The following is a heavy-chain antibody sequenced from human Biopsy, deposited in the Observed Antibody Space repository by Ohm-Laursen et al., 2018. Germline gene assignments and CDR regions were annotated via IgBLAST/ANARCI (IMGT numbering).Heavy chain of an antibody. J-gene: IGHJ5*02. CDR1: GGSISSETNY. CDR2: IFYGGIT. Sequence: SDTLSLTCAVSGGSISSETNYWGWIRQPPGKGLEWIGSIFYGGITYYNPSLKSRVTISVDTSKNQFSLNLSSVTGADTPVYYCARHPTGFWFDPWGQGTLVTVSS. V-gene: IGHV4-39*01. CDR3: ARHPTGFWFDP.